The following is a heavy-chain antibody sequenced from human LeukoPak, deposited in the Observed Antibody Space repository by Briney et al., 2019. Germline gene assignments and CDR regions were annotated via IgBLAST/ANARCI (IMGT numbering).Heavy chain of an antibody. D-gene: IGHD6-13*01. J-gene: IGHJ4*02. Sequence: ASVKVSCKASGYTFTSGYTFTNYAVNWVRQAPGQGLEWMGWINTNTGNPTYAQGFTGRFVFSLDTSVSTAYLQISSLKAEDTAVYYCARVGAAAGAPVDYWGQGTLVTVSS. CDR2: INTNTGNP. V-gene: IGHV7-4-1*02. CDR1: GYTFTNYA. CDR3: ARVGAAAGAPVDY.